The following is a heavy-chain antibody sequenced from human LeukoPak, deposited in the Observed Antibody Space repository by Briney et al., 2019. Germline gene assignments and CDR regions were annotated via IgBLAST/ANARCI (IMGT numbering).Heavy chain of an antibody. D-gene: IGHD5-18*01. CDR1: DGSITSFY. V-gene: IGHV4-59*01. Sequence: SETLSLTCTVSDGSITSFYWSWIRQPPGKGLEWIGYIYYSGSTNYNPSLKSRVTISVDTSKKQFSLKLSSVTAADTAVYYCARGRYTYGPDYWGQGTLVTVSS. CDR2: IYYSGST. J-gene: IGHJ4*02. CDR3: ARGRYTYGPDY.